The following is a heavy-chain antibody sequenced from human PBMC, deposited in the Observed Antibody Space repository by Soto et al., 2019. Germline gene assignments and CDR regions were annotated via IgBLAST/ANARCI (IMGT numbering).Heavy chain of an antibody. CDR2: IYATGTT. J-gene: IGHJ5*02. Sequence: SETLSLTCTVSGASISGFYWSWIRKSAGKGLEWIGRIYATGTTDYNPSLKSRVMMSVDASKEQFSLKLRSVTAADTAVYYCVRDGTKTLRDWFDPWGQGISVTVSS. V-gene: IGHV4-4*07. CDR1: GASISGFY. CDR3: VRDGTKTLRDWFDP. D-gene: IGHD1-1*01.